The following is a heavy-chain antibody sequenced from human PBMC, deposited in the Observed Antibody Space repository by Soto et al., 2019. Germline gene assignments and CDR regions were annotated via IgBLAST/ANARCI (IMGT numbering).Heavy chain of an antibody. V-gene: IGHV4-59*01. CDR2: IYYSGST. D-gene: IGHD6-6*01. CDR1: GGSISSYY. Sequence: KPSETLSLTCTVSGGSISSYYWSWIRQPPGKGLEWIGYIYYSGSTNYNPSLKSRVTISVDTSKNQFSLKLSSVTAADTAVYYCARYRVAARPGGWFDPWGQGTLVTVSS. J-gene: IGHJ5*02. CDR3: ARYRVAARPGGWFDP.